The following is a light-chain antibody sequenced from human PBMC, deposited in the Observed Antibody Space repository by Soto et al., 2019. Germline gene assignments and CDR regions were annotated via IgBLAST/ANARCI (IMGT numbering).Light chain of an antibody. CDR2: GAS. CDR1: QSVSSSY. J-gene: IGKJ2*01. V-gene: IGKV3-20*01. CDR3: QQYGLSPYT. Sequence: EIVLTQSPGTLSLFPGERATLSCRASQSVSSSYLAWYQQKPGQAPRLLIYGASSRATGIPDRFSGSGSGTDFTLTVSRLEPEDFAVYYCQQYGLSPYTFGQGTKVEIK.